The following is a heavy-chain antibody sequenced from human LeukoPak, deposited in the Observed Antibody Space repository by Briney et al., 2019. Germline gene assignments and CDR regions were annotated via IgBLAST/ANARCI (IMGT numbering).Heavy chain of an antibody. D-gene: IGHD1-26*01. J-gene: IGHJ6*02. V-gene: IGHV4-34*01. CDR2: INHSGST. CDR3: ARVVGATYGMGYYYYGMDV. CDR1: GGPFSGYY. Sequence: SETLSLTCAVYGGPFSGYYWSWIRQPPGKGLEWIGEINHSGSTNYNPSLKSRVTISVDTSKNQFSLKLSSVTAADTAVYYCARVVGATYGMGYYYYGMDVWGQGTTVTVSS.